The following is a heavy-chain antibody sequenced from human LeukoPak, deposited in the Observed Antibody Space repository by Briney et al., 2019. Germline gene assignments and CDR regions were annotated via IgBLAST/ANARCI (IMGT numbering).Heavy chain of an antibody. J-gene: IGHJ4*02. D-gene: IGHD1-26*01. V-gene: IGHV3-20*04. CDR1: GFTFNAYA. CDR2: IDWNGGST. CDR3: ARVERGATTDY. Sequence: GGSLRLSCTASGFTFNAYAMNRVRQAPGKGLEWVSGIDWNGGSTDYADSVKGRFTISRDNAKNSLYLEMSSLRVEDTAFYYCARVERGATTDYWGQGTLVTVSS.